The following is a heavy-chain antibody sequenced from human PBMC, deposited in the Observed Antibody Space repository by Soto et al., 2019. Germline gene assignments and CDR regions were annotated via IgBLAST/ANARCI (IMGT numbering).Heavy chain of an antibody. CDR1: GGSISSYY. D-gene: IGHD4-17*01. J-gene: IGHJ4*02. CDR2: IYYSGST. CDR3: ASARDYGVLPLDY. V-gene: IGHV4-59*01. Sequence: SETLSLTCTVSGGSISSYYWSWIRQPPGKGLEWIGYIYYSGSTNYDPSLKSRVTISVDTSKNQFSLKLSSVTAADTAVYYCASARDYGVLPLDYWGQGTLVTVSS.